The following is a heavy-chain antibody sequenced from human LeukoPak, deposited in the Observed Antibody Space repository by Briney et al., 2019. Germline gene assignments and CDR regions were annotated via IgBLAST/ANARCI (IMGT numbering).Heavy chain of an antibody. Sequence: QPGRSLRLSCAASGFTFRSYTMHWVRQAPGKGLEWVAVISNDGSNKYYADSVKGRFTISRDNSKNTLYLQMNSLRAEDTAVYFCAKRGVVIRVILVGFHKEAYYFDSWGQGALVTVSS. V-gene: IGHV3-30*04. D-gene: IGHD3-22*01. CDR2: ISNDGSNK. J-gene: IGHJ4*02. CDR1: GFTFRSYT. CDR3: AKRGVVIRVILVGFHKEAYYFDS.